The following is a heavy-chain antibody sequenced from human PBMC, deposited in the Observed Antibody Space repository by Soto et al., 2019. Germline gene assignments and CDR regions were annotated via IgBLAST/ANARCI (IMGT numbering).Heavy chain of an antibody. J-gene: IGHJ6*02. CDR2: SIPIFGTA. CDR3: ARGRGYSGDDHYYYFDMDL. D-gene: IGHD5-12*01. V-gene: IGHV1-69*13. CDR1: GGTFNNYP. Sequence: ASVKVSCKASGGTFNNYPITWVRQAPGEGLEWMGGSIPIFGTANYAQNFQGRVTISVDESTSTAYMELSSLRSEDTAVYYCARGRGYSGDDHYYYFDMDLWGQGTTAPVSS.